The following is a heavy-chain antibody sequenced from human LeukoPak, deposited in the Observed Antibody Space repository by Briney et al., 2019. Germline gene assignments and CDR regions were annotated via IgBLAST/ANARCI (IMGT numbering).Heavy chain of an antibody. CDR1: GGTFSSYA. CDR2: IIPIFGTA. Sequence: GSSVKVSCKASGGTFSSYAISWVRQAPGQGLEWTGRIIPIFGTANYAQKFQGRVTITTDESTSTAYMELSSLRSEDTAVYYCARGYGDYEERFDPWGQGTLVTVSS. D-gene: IGHD4-17*01. V-gene: IGHV1-69*05. CDR3: ARGYGDYEERFDP. J-gene: IGHJ5*02.